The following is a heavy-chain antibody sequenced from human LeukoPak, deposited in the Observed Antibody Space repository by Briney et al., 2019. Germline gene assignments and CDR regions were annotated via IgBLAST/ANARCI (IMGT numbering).Heavy chain of an antibody. CDR3: ARARYCSGGSCYHSDAFDI. V-gene: IGHV4-39*07. J-gene: IGHJ3*02. CDR2: IYYSGST. Sequence: SETLSLTCTVSGGSISSSSYYWGWIRQPPGKGLEGIGSIYYSGSTYYNPSLKRRVTISVDTSKNQFSLKLSSVTAADTAVYYCARARYCSGGSCYHSDAFDIWGQGTMVTVSS. D-gene: IGHD2-15*01. CDR1: GGSISSSSYY.